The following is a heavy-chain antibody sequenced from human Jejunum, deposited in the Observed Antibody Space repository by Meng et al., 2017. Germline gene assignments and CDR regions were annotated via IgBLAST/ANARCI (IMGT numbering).Heavy chain of an antibody. J-gene: IGHJ4*02. D-gene: IGHD3/OR15-3a*01. CDR1: GFTLGSYW. V-gene: IGHV3-7*01. CDR3: ARDTDWHNFDY. Sequence: GSLKISCAASGFTLGSYWMTWVRQAPGKGLEWVANIGKDGSDKYYVDSVKGRFTISRDNAKNSLYLQMNSVRAEDTAVYYCARDTDWHNFDYWGQGTLVTVSS. CDR2: IGKDGSDK.